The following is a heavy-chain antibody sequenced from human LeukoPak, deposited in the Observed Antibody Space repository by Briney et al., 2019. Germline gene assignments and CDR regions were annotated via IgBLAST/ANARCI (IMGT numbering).Heavy chain of an antibody. CDR3: ARAGEAAILDY. V-gene: IGHV3-74*01. Sequence: SGGSLRLSCAASGFTFSSYWMHWVRQAPGKGLVWVSRINSDGSSTSYADSVKGRFTISRDNAKNTPYLQTNSLRAEDTAVYYCARAGEAAILDYWGQGTLVTVSS. J-gene: IGHJ4*02. CDR2: INSDGSST. CDR1: GFTFSSYW. D-gene: IGHD6-25*01.